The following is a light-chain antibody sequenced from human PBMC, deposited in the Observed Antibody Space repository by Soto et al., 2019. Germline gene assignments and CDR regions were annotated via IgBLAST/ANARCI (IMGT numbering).Light chain of an antibody. CDR1: QGISSY. CDR3: QQVYVYPST. CDR2: AAS. J-gene: IGKJ4*01. Sequence: LYMSPYSLCASIGERVALTCLASQGISSYLGWYQQKPGKAPNLLIYAASTLQSGVPSRFSGGGSGTDFTLTISSLQPEDFATYYCQQVYVYPSTFGGGTNVDIK. V-gene: IGKV1-9*01.